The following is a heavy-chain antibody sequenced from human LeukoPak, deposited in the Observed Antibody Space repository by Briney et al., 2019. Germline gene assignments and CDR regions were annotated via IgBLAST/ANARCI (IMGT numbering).Heavy chain of an antibody. J-gene: IGHJ4*02. D-gene: IGHD6-6*01. CDR3: AKTSTSLYSSSSDY. V-gene: IGHV3-21*04. Sequence: GGSLRLSCAASGFTFSSYSMNWVRQAPGKGLEWVSSISSSSSYIYYADSVKGRFTMSRDTAKNSLYLQMNSLRAEDTAVYYCAKTSTSLYSSSSDYWGQGTLVTVSS. CDR1: GFTFSSYS. CDR2: ISSSSSYI.